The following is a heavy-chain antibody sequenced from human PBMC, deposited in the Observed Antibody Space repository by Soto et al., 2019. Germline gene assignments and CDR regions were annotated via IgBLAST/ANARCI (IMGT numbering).Heavy chain of an antibody. CDR1: GFTFSSYW. J-gene: IGHJ5*02. CDR3: ARDLPNYYGSGSTSNWFDP. D-gene: IGHD3-10*01. CDR2: IKQDGSEK. V-gene: IGHV3-7*01. Sequence: GGSLRLSCAASGFTFSSYWMSWVRQAPGKGLEWVANIKQDGSEKYYVDSVKGRFTISRDNAKNSLYLQMNSLRAEDTAVYYCARDLPNYYGSGSTSNWFDPWGQGTLVTVSS.